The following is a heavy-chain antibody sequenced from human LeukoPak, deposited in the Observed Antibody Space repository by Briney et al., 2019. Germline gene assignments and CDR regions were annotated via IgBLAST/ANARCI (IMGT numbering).Heavy chain of an antibody. D-gene: IGHD2-2*01. V-gene: IGHV3-23*01. Sequence: PGGSLRLSCAASGFTFSSYAMSWVRQAPGKGLEWVSAITGSGSSTFYADSVKGRFTISRDNSKNTLYLQMNSLRAEDTAVYYCAKDGRYCSSSTCYFYFDYWGQGTLVTVSP. J-gene: IGHJ4*02. CDR2: ITGSGSST. CDR1: GFTFSSYA. CDR3: AKDGRYCSSSTCYFYFDY.